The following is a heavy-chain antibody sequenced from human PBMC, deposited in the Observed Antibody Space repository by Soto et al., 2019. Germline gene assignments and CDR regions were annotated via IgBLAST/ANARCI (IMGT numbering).Heavy chain of an antibody. CDR1: GGSISSYY. CDR3: ATVDTAMAFDY. J-gene: IGHJ4*02. V-gene: IGHV4-59*01. Sequence: SETLSLTCTVSGGSISSYYWSWIRQPPGKGLEWIGYIYYSGSTNYNPSLKSRVTISVDTSKNQFSLKLSSVTAADTAVYYCATVDTAMAFDYWGQGTLVTVSS. D-gene: IGHD5-18*01. CDR2: IYYSGST.